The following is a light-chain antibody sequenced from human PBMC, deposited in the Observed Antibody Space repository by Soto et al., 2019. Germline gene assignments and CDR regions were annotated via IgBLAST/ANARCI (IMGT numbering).Light chain of an antibody. CDR1: QSVSSSY. Sequence: ENVLTQFPGTLSLSPGERATLSCRASQSVSSSYLAWYQQKPGQAPRLLIYSTSSRATGIPDRFSGSGSGRDFTLTISRLEPEEFSVYYCQQYGSSPRTFGQGSKVEIK. CDR3: QQYGSSPRT. J-gene: IGKJ1*01. V-gene: IGKV3-20*01. CDR2: STS.